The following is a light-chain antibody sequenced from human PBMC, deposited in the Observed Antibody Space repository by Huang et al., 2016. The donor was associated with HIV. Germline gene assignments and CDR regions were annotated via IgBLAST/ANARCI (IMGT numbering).Light chain of an antibody. CDR1: PSVATI. Sequence: EIIMTQSPATLFLSPGEGASLSCRANPSVATILAWYLTRPGQSPRILIFGASTRASGLPGRFSGSGSGTQFTLTVSGLQSEDFAVYYCQQYHNWPYTFGQGTKLEI. CDR3: QQYHNWPYT. V-gene: IGKV3-15*01. CDR2: GAS. J-gene: IGKJ2*01.